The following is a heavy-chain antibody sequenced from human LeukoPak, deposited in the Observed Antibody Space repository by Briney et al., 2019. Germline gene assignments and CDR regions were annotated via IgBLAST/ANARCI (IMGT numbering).Heavy chain of an antibody. J-gene: IGHJ4*02. D-gene: IGHD3-22*01. CDR1: GFTFSDFY. CDR3: ARVRGSFDTSGYSPPSYFDD. V-gene: IGHV3-11*04. CDR2: ISSGATTL. Sequence: GGSLRLSCTASGFTFSDFYMAWFRRSPGKGLEWLSYISSGATTLFYADSVKGRFTISRDTAKKSLYLQMNSLGVEDTAIYYCARVRGSFDTSGYSPPSYFDDWGQGTLVTVSS.